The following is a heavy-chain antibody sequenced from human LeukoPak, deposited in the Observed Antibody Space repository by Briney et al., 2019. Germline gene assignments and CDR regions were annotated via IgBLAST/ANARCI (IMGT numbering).Heavy chain of an antibody. CDR3: ARVVGQWGLLSNFDY. J-gene: IGHJ4*02. V-gene: IGHV1-18*01. Sequence: ASVKVSCKASGYTFTSYGISWVRQAPGQGLEWMGWISAYNGNTNYAQKLQGRVTMTTDTSTSTAYMELRSLRSDDTAVYYCARVVGQWGLLSNFDYWGQGTLVTVSS. D-gene: IGHD1-26*01. CDR1: GYTFTSYG. CDR2: ISAYNGNT.